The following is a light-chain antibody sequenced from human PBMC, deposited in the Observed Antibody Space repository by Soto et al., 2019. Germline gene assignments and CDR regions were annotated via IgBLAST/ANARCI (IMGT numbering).Light chain of an antibody. CDR3: QQYIRWPLT. V-gene: IGKV3-15*01. J-gene: IGKJ5*01. Sequence: EIVMTQSPATLSVSPGERATLSCRASQSVSSNLAWYQQKPGQAPSLLIYGASTRATGTPARFSGSGSGTEFILTISSLQSEDFAVYYCQQYIRWPLTFGGGTRLEIK. CDR1: QSVSSN. CDR2: GAS.